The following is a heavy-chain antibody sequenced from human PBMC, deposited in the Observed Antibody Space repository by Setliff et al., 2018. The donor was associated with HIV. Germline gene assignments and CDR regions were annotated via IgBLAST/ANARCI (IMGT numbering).Heavy chain of an antibody. D-gene: IGHD3-10*01. CDR2: IIPLFGRA. CDR1: GGILSTYA. CDR3: ARNDASGSYYRLDY. V-gene: IGHV1-69*05. J-gene: IGHJ4*02. Sequence: ASVKVSCKASGGILSTYATIWVRQAPGQGLEWLGGIIPLFGRASYAQKFQGRITISTDASTSTAYMELNSLRSEDTAVYYCARNDASGSYYRLDYWGQGTLVTVSS.